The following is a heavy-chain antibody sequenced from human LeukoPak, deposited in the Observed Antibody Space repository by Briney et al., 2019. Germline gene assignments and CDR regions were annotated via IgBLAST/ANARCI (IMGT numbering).Heavy chain of an antibody. D-gene: IGHD3-3*01. CDR3: VKVAGLLGAPYFFDY. J-gene: IGHJ4*02. Sequence: GGSLRLSCAASGFTFNNYALTWVRQAPGKGLEWVSVINGGRGDTYYVESVKGRLTISRDNSKNTLYLQMNSLRAEDTAVYYCVKVAGLLGAPYFFDYWGQGTPVTVSS. CDR2: INGGRGDT. V-gene: IGHV3-23*01. CDR1: GFTFNNYA.